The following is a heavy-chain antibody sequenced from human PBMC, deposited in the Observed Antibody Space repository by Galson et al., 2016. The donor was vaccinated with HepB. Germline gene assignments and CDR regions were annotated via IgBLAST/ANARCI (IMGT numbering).Heavy chain of an antibody. CDR2: IYSSGST. CDR1: GGSISSGSYY. CDR3: ATSRQWPSDYFDY. D-gene: IGHD6-19*01. V-gene: IGHV4-61*02. Sequence: TLSLTCAVSGGSISSGSYYWNWIRQPAGKGLEWIGRIYSSGSTNYNPSLKSRVTISVDTSKNKFSLKLNSVTAADTAVYFCATSRQWPSDYFDYWGQGTLVTVSS. J-gene: IGHJ4*02.